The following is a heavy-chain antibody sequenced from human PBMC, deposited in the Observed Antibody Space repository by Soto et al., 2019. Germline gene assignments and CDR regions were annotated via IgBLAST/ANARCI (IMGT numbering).Heavy chain of an antibody. CDR3: ATIGPY. Sequence: QVQLVESGGGVVQPRRSLRLSCAASGFSFSSYGMHWVRQAPGKGLEWVAVIWFDGSNKFYADSVKGRFTISRDNSKNTVSLQMNSLRDEDSAAYYCATIGPYWGQGTLVTVSS. V-gene: IGHV3-33*01. CDR2: IWFDGSNK. CDR1: GFSFSSYG. J-gene: IGHJ4*02.